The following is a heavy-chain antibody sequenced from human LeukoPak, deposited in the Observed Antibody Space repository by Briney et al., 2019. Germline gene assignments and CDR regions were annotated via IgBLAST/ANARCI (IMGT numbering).Heavy chain of an antibody. Sequence: GRSLRLSCAASGFTFSSYGMHWVRQAPGKGLEWVAVIWYDGSNKYYADSVKGRFTISRDNSKNTLYLQMNSLRAEDTAVYYCARDEVGVGATHDYWGQGTLVTVSS. J-gene: IGHJ4*02. CDR3: ARDEVGVGATHDY. CDR2: IWYDGSNK. V-gene: IGHV3-33*01. D-gene: IGHD1-26*01. CDR1: GFTFSSYG.